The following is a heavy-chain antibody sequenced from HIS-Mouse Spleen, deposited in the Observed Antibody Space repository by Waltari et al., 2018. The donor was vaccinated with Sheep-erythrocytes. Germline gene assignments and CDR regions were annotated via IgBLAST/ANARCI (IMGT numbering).Heavy chain of an antibody. V-gene: IGHV3-11*01. J-gene: IGHJ4*02. CDR3: ARDPRGYSYGYHY. CDR2: ISSSGSTI. D-gene: IGHD5-18*01. Sequence: FSDYYMSWIRRAPGKGLEWVSYISSSGSTIYCADSEKGRFTISRDNAKNSLYLQMNSLRAEDTAVYYCARDPRGYSYGYHYWGQGTLVTVSS. CDR1: FSDYY.